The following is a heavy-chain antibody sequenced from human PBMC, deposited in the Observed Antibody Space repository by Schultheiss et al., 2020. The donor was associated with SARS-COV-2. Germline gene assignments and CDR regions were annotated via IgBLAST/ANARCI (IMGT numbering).Heavy chain of an antibody. V-gene: IGHV4-39*07. J-gene: IGHJ4*02. D-gene: IGHD3-9*01. CDR3: ARESSILTGPVDY. CDR2: INHSGST. Sequence: SETLSLTCTVSGGSISSGGYYWSWIRQPPGKGLEWIGEINHSGSTNYNPSLKSRVTISSDTSKNEFSLRLTSVTAVDTAVYYCARESSILTGPVDYWGQGTLVTVSS. CDR1: GGSISSGGYY.